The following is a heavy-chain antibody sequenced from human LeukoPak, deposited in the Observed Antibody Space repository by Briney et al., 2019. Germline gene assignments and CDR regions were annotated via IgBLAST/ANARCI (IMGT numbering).Heavy chain of an antibody. CDR2: IYYSGST. J-gene: IGHJ4*02. D-gene: IGHD6-19*01. CDR3: ARHGWYYFDY. Sequence: PSETLSLTCTVSGGSISSYYWSWIRQPPGKGLEWIGYIYYSGSTKYKPSLKSRVTISVDTSKNQFSLKLSSVTAADTAVYYCARHGWYYFDYWGQGTLVTVSS. CDR1: GGSISSYY. V-gene: IGHV4-59*01.